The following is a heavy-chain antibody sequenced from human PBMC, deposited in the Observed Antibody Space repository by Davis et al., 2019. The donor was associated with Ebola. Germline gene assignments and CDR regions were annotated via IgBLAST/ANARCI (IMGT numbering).Heavy chain of an antibody. Sequence: ASVKVSCKASGYTFTGYYMHWVRQAPGQGLEWMGRINPNSGGTNYAQKFQGRVTITRDTSTSTAYMEINRLSSDDTAVYFCARGGITMTVVPRDYYYGLDVWGQGTTVTVSS. CDR3: ARGGITMTVVPRDYYYGLDV. J-gene: IGHJ6*02. CDR1: GYTFTGYY. V-gene: IGHV1-2*06. D-gene: IGHD3-22*01. CDR2: INPNSGGT.